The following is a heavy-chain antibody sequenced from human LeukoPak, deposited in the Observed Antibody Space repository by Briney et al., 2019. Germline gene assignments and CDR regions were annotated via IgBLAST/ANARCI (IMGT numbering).Heavy chain of an antibody. D-gene: IGHD3-16*02. CDR2: ISSTSSTI. CDR3: ARAPSAGNFVLYYFDY. Sequence: PGGSLRLSCAASGFTFSSYSMNWVRQAPRKGLEWVSYISSTSSTIYYADSVKGRFTISRDNAKNSLYLQMNSLRAEDTAVYYCARAPSAGNFVLYYFDYWGQGTLVTVSS. J-gene: IGHJ4*02. V-gene: IGHV3-48*01. CDR1: GFTFSSYS.